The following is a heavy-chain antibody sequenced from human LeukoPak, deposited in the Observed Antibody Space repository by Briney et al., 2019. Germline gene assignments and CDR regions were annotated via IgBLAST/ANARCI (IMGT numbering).Heavy chain of an antibody. V-gene: IGHV4-38-2*02. J-gene: IGHJ5*02. CDR3: ARDLVHHRLLAAVYNWFDP. CDR2: IYHSGST. D-gene: IGHD3-3*02. Sequence: SETLSLTCTVSGYSISSGYYWGWIRQPPGKGLEWIGSIYHSGSTYYNPSLKSRVTISVDTSKNQFSLKLSSVTAADTAVYYCARDLVHHRLLAAVYNWFDPWGQGTLVTVSS. CDR1: GYSISSGYY.